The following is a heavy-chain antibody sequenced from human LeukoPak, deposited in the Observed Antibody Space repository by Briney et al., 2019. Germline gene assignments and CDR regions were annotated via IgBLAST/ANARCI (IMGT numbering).Heavy chain of an antibody. Sequence: GGSLRLSCAASGFTFSNYWMHWVRQAPGKGLEWVANIKQDGNAKYYVDSVKGRFTISRDNAKNSLYLEMNNLRAEDTAVYYCARRYFDYWGQGTLVTVSS. V-gene: IGHV3-7*03. CDR1: GFTFSNYW. CDR3: ARRYFDY. J-gene: IGHJ4*02. CDR2: IKQDGNAK.